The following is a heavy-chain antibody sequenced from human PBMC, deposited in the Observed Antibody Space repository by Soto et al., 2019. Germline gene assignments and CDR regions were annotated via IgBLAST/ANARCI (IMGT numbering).Heavy chain of an antibody. CDR3: ARGGLRYFDWFH. J-gene: IGHJ4*02. CDR1: GYTFTSYW. CDR2: IYPSDSDI. D-gene: IGHD3-9*01. Sequence: GESLKISCRGSGYTFTSYWIGWVRQMPGEGLEWMGVIYPSDSDIRYSPSFQGKVTISADKSITTAYLQWSSLKASDTAMYYCARGGLRYFDWFHWGQGTLVTVSS. V-gene: IGHV5-51*01.